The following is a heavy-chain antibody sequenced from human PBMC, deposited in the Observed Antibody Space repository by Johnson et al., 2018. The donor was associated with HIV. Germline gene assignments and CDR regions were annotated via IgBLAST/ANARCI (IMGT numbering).Heavy chain of an antibody. CDR1: GFTFSDYY. CDR2: ISSSGSTI. CDR3: AGLAVRGSAGAFDI. Sequence: QVQLVESGGVVVQPGGSLRLSCAVSGFTFSDYYMSWIRQAPGKGLEWVSYISSSGSTIYSADSVKGRFTISRDHAKNYLYLQMNSLRAEDTAVYYCAGLAVRGSAGAFDIWGQGTLGTVSS. J-gene: IGHJ3*02. D-gene: IGHD3-10*01. V-gene: IGHV3-11*04.